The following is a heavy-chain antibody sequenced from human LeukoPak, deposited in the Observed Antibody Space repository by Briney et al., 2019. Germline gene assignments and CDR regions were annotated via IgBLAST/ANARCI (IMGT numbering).Heavy chain of an antibody. CDR2: IYYSGST. V-gene: IGHV4-59*08. Sequence: SETLSLTCTVSGGSISSYYWSWIRQPPGKGLEWIGYIYYSGSTNYNPSLKSRVTISVDTSKNQFSLKLSSVTAADTAAYYCARHQEGDCSGGSCYSHYYSGMDVWGQGTTVTVSS. D-gene: IGHD2-15*01. CDR1: GGSISSYY. J-gene: IGHJ6*02. CDR3: ARHQEGDCSGGSCYSHYYSGMDV.